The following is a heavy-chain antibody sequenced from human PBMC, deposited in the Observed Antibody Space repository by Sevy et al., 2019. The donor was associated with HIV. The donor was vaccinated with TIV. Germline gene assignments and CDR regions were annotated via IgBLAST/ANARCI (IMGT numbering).Heavy chain of an antibody. J-gene: IGHJ1*01. CDR3: ARDQARIAVAGAAPH. CDR1: GFTFSSYG. Sequence: GESLKISCAASGFTFSSYGMHWVRQAPGKGLEWVAVIWYDGSNKYYADSVKGRFTISRDNSKNTLYLQMNSLRAEDTAVYYCARDQARIAVAGAAPHWGQGTLVTVSS. D-gene: IGHD6-19*01. CDR2: IWYDGSNK. V-gene: IGHV3-33*01.